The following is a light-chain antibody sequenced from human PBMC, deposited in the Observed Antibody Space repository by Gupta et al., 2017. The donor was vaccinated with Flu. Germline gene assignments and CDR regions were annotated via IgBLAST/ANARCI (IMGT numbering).Light chain of an antibody. CDR3: QQYDSWPPYT. J-gene: IGKJ2*01. Sequence: VLTQSPATLSVSPGEGVTLSCRASQNVGMFLAWYQQRPGQAPLLLLFGASTRASDVPGRFSASGSGTDFTLSISTFQSEDVGVYFCQQYDSWPPYTFGQGTKLEIK. V-gene: IGKV3-15*01. CDR2: GAS. CDR1: QNVGMF.